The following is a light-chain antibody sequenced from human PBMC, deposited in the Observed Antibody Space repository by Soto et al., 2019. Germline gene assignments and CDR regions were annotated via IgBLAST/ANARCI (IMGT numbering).Light chain of an antibody. Sequence: QSVLTQAPSASGTPGQRVTISCSGSSSNIGSNYVYWYQQLPGTAPKLLIQRNNQRPSGVPDRFSGSKSGTSASLAISGLRSDDEADYYCAAWDDSLSGVVFCGGTKLTVL. CDR2: RNN. CDR3: AAWDDSLSGVV. V-gene: IGLV1-47*01. CDR1: SSNIGSNY. J-gene: IGLJ2*01.